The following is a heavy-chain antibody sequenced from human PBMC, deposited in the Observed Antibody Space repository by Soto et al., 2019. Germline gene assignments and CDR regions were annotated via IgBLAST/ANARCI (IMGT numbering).Heavy chain of an antibody. J-gene: IGHJ4*02. Sequence: TSVKVSCKASGYTFTGYYMHWVRQAPGQGLEWMGWINPNSGGTKSAQKFQGRVTMTRDPSISTDYMELSRLRSDDMAVYYCARRQGDYYDNSGYHYYFDSRAPRTVVTVSA. CDR1: GYTFTGYY. CDR2: INPNSGGT. CDR3: ARRQGDYYDNSGYHYYFDS. D-gene: IGHD3-22*01. V-gene: IGHV1-2*02.